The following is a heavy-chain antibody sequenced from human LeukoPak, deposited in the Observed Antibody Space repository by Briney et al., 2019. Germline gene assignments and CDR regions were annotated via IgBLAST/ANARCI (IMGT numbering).Heavy chain of an antibody. CDR3: ARFLHGNSLDH. J-gene: IGHJ4*02. Sequence: GESLKISCKGSGDTFTDTYIAWVRQVGGKGLEWMGIIYHDGSDTRYNPSFEGQVTISVDHSTSTAYLQWTSLKTSDTAMYYCARFLHGNSLDHWGQGTLVTVSS. CDR1: GDTFTDTY. CDR2: IYHDGSDT. V-gene: IGHV5-51*01. D-gene: IGHD1-7*01.